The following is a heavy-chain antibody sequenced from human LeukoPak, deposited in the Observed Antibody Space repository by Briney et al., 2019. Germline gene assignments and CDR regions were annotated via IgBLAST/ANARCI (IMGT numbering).Heavy chain of an antibody. V-gene: IGHV3-74*01. J-gene: IGHJ4*02. CDR2: ISTDGSST. Sequence: PGGSLRLSCAVSGFSFSSYWMHWVRQAPGKGLVWVSRISTDGSSTTYADSVRGRFTIPRDNPKNTLYLQMDSLRAEDTAVYYCARPSSGWYGSWGQGTLVTVSS. D-gene: IGHD6-19*01. CDR1: GFSFSSYW. CDR3: ARPSSGWYGS.